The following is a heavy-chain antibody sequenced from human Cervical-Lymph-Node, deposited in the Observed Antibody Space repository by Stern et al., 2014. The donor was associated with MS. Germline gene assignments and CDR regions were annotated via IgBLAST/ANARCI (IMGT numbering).Heavy chain of an antibody. D-gene: IGHD4-23*01. J-gene: IGHJ5*02. CDR1: GYMFASHW. V-gene: IGHV5-51*01. CDR2: IDPGDSNT. Sequence: VQLVQSGAEVKKPGESLKISCKASGYMFASHWIGWVRQMPGKGLEWMGIIDPGDSNTIYSPSSQGQVTISVDKSTSTAYLQWSSLKGSDTAMYYCARVNGGNSDWFDPWGQGTLVTVSS. CDR3: ARVNGGNSDWFDP.